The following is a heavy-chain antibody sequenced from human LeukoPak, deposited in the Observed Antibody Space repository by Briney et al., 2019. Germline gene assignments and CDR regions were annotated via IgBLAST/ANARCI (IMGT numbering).Heavy chain of an antibody. D-gene: IGHD1-1*01. J-gene: IGHJ4*02. CDR1: GFTFSSYA. CDR2: ISGSGGST. CDR3: AKDNNYYLDY. V-gene: IGHV3-23*01. Sequence: SGGPLRLSCAASGFTFSSYAMSWVRQAPGKGLEWVSAISGSGGSTYYADSVKGRFTISRDNSKNTLYLQMISLRAEDTAVYYCAKDNNYYLDYWGQGTLVTVSS.